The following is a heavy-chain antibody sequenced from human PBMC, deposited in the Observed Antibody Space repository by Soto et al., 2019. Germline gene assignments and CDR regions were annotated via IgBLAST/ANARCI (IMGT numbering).Heavy chain of an antibody. CDR2: TRSKAHSYAS. D-gene: IGHD4-4*01. Sequence: EVQLVESGGGLVQPGGSLKLSCAASGFSFSDSAIHWVRQASGKGLEWVVRTRSKAHSYASAFAASVKGRFTISRDDSKNTVYLQMNSLKTEDTAVYYCTRHTVDYWGQGNLVTVSS. J-gene: IGHJ4*02. CDR3: TRHTVDY. V-gene: IGHV3-73*02. CDR1: GFSFSDSA.